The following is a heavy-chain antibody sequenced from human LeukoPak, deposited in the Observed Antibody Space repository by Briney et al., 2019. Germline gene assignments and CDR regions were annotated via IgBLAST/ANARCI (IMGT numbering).Heavy chain of an antibody. CDR3: ARQLIGGYSFDY. V-gene: IGHV4-39*01. CDR2: IYYSGST. Sequence: SETLSLTCTVSGGSISSSSYYWGWIRQPPGKGLEWIGSIYYSGSTYYNPSLKSRVTISVDTSKNQFSLKVSSVTAADTAVYYCARQLIGGYSFDYWGRGTLVTVSS. CDR1: GGSISSSSYY. D-gene: IGHD3-22*01. J-gene: IGHJ4*02.